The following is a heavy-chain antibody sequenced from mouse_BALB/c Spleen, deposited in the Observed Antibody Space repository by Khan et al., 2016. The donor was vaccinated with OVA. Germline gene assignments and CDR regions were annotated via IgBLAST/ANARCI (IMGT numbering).Heavy chain of an antibody. CDR1: GFTFSSYS. CDR3: TRDRNYYGSSFYFDY. CDR2: ITSGGSYT. D-gene: IGHD2-1*01. V-gene: IGHV5-6-4*01. Sequence: EVELVESGGDLVKPGGSLRLSCAASGFTFSSYSMSWVRQTPEKRLEWVATITSGGSYTYYPDSVQGRFTISRDNAKNTLFLQMSSLMSEDTAIYYCTRDRNYYGSSFYFDYWGQGTTLTVAS. J-gene: IGHJ2*01.